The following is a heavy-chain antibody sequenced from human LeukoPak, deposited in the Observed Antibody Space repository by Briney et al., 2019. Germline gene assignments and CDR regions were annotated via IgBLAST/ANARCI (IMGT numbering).Heavy chain of an antibody. V-gene: IGHV4-59*08. J-gene: IGHJ4*02. CDR3: ARGGKTRRFDY. D-gene: IGHD3-16*01. CDR2: IYYSGST. Sequence: SETLSLTCTVSGDSFSSYYWSWIRQPPGKGLEWIGYIYYSGSTNYNPSLKSRVTISVDTSKNQFSLKLSSVTAADTAVYYCARGGKTRRFDYWGQGTLVTVSS. CDR1: GDSFSSYY.